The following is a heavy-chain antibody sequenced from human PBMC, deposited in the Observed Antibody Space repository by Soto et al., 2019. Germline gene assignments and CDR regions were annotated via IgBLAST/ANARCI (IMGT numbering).Heavy chain of an antibody. CDR2: ISSSSSYI. D-gene: IGHD4-4*01. CDR3: ARDRPTARLDY. J-gene: IGHJ4*02. Sequence: GGSLRLSCAVSGFTFSSYSMNWVRQAPGKGLEWVSSISSSSSYIYYADSVKGRFTISRDNAKNSLYLQMNSLRAEDTAVYYCARDRPTARLDYWGQGTLVTVSS. CDR1: GFTFSSYS. V-gene: IGHV3-21*01.